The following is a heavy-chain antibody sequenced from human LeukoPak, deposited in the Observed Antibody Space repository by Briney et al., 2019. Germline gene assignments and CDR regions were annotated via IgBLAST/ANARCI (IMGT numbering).Heavy chain of an antibody. CDR1: GGSISSHY. V-gene: IGHV4-59*11. CDR2: ISNSGST. J-gene: IGHJ6*03. CDR3: GRDALVGYFSYYYMDV. Sequence: PSETLSLTCTVSGGSISSHYWTWIRQSPVKGLEWIGDISNSGSTSYNPSLTSRVTISIDTSKNQFSLKLSSVTAADTAVYYCGRDALVGYFSYYYMDVWGKGTTVTVSS. D-gene: IGHD2-15*01.